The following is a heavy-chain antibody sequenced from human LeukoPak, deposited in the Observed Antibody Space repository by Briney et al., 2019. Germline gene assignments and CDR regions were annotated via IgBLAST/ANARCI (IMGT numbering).Heavy chain of an antibody. CDR3: ARGGVVPAAMHWFDP. J-gene: IGHJ5*02. CDR1: GYTFTGYY. D-gene: IGHD2-2*01. CDR2: INPNSGGT. V-gene: IGHV1-2*02. Sequence: ASVKVSCKASGYTFTGYYMHWVRQAPGQGLGWMGWINPNSGGTNYAQKFQGRVTMTRDTSISTAYMELSRLRSDDTAVYYCARGGVVPAAMHWFDPWGQGTLVTVSS.